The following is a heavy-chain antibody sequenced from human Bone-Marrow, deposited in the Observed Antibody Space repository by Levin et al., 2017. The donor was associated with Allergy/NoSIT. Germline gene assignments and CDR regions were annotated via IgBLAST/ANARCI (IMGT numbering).Heavy chain of an antibody. V-gene: IGHV4-59*01. CDR3: ARGPPEYGSGNYPLDF. J-gene: IGHJ4*02. CDR1: GGSISGLY. CDR2: IYYTGRST. Sequence: SETLSLTCTVSGGSISGLYWSWIRQPPGKGLEWIGYIYYTGRSTNSNPSVRGRVTMSVDTSKNQFSLKLRSVTAADTAVYFCARGPPEYGSGNYPLDFWGQGSLVTVSS. D-gene: IGHD3-10*01.